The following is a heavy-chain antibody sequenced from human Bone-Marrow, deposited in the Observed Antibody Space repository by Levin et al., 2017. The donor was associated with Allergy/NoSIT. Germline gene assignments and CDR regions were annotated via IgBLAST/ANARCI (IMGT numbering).Heavy chain of an antibody. CDR3: AKNLGADEGDDILTGLFDY. D-gene: IGHD3-9*01. CDR1: GFTFDTFT. Sequence: QAGGSLRLSCGASGFTFDTFTMSWVRQGPGRGLEWLADISGSGGRTYYADSVKGRFSISRDNSKNIVYLQMNSLRGEDTAVYYCAKNLGADEGDDILTGLFDYWGQGTLVTVSS. V-gene: IGHV3-23*01. CDR2: ISGSGGRT. J-gene: IGHJ4*02.